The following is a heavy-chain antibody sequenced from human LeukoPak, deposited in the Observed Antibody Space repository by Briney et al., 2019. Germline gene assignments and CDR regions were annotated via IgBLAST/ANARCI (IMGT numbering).Heavy chain of an antibody. V-gene: IGHV4-34*01. J-gene: IGHJ4*02. CDR3: ATGGVQLWSFDY. D-gene: IGHD5-18*01. Sequence: SETLSLTCAVYGGSFSGYYWGWIRQPPGKGLEWIGSIYYSGSTYYNPSLKSRVTISVDTSKNQFSLKLSSVTAADTAVYYCATGGVQLWSFDYWGQGTLVTVSS. CDR1: GGSFSGYY. CDR2: IYYSGST.